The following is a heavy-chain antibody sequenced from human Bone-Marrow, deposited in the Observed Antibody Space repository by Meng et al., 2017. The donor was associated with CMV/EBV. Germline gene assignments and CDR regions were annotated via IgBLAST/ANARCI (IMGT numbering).Heavy chain of an antibody. J-gene: IGHJ4*02. Sequence: GGSLRLSCAASGVTFSGYAMSWVRQAPGKGLEWVSAISGSGGSTYYADSVKGRFTVARANSTNTLYFQRNSLRVEDTAVYYCAKGGAGSSSWYMDYWGQGTLVTVSS. CDR1: GVTFSGYA. D-gene: IGHD6-13*01. CDR3: AKGGAGSSSWYMDY. CDR2: ISGSGGST. V-gene: IGHV3-23*01.